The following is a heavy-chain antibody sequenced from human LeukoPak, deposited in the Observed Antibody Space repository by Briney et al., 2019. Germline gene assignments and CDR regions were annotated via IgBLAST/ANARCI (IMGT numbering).Heavy chain of an antibody. Sequence: GGSLRLSCAASGFTFSSYAMSWVCQAPGKGLEWVSAISGSGGSTYYADSVKGRFTISRDNSKNTLYLQMNSLRAEDTAVYYCAKERYYYDSSGYYLYYFDYWGQGTLVTVSS. J-gene: IGHJ4*02. D-gene: IGHD3-22*01. V-gene: IGHV3-23*01. CDR2: ISGSGGST. CDR3: AKERYYYDSSGYYLYYFDY. CDR1: GFTFSSYA.